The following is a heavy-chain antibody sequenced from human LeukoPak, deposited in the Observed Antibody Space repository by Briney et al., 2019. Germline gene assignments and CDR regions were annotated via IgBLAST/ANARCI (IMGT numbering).Heavy chain of an antibody. V-gene: IGHV4-34*01. D-gene: IGHD3-22*01. Sequence: SETLSLTCAVSGGSFSGNYWSWIRQPPGKGLEWIGEINHSGSTNYNPSLKSRVTISVDTSKNQFSLKLSSVTAADTAVYYSARGGYYDSSGYYDFDYWGQGTLVTVSS. CDR1: GGSFSGNY. CDR3: ARGGYYDSSGYYDFDY. J-gene: IGHJ4*02. CDR2: INHSGST.